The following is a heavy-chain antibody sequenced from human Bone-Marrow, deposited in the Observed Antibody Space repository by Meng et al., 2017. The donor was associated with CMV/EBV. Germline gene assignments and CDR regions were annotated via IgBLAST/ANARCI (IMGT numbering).Heavy chain of an antibody. CDR2: ISSSSSYI. D-gene: IGHD3-3*01. CDR1: GFTFSTYE. V-gene: IGHV3-21*01. CDR3: ARDGGVLRFPNWFDP. Sequence: GESLKISCAASGFTFSTYEMTWVRQAPGKGLEWVSSISSSSSYIYYADSVKGRFTISRDNAKNSLYLQMNSLRAEDTAVYYCARDGGVLRFPNWFDPWGQGTLVTVSS. J-gene: IGHJ5*02.